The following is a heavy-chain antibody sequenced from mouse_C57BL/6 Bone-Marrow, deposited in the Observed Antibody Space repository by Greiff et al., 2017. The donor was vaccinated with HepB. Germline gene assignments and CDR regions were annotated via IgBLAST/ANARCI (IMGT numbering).Heavy chain of an antibody. Sequence: QVVESGGDLVKPGGSLKLSCAASGFTFSSYGMSWVRQPPDKWLEWVATISSGGSYTYYPDSVKGRFTISRDNAKNTLYLQMSSLKSEDTAMYYCARRKNYYGYFDYWGQGTTLTVSS. J-gene: IGHJ2*01. D-gene: IGHD1-1*01. CDR2: ISSGGSYT. V-gene: IGHV5-6*01. CDR1: GFTFSSYG. CDR3: ARRKNYYGYFDY.